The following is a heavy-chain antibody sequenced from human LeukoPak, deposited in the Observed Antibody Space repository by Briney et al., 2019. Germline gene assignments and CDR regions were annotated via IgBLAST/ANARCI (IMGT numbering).Heavy chain of an antibody. CDR2: IYTSGST. CDR1: GGSISSGSYY. J-gene: IGHJ4*02. V-gene: IGHV4-61*02. D-gene: IGHD6-6*01. Sequence: PSETLSLTCTVSGGSISSGSYYWSWIRQPAGKGLEWIGRIYTSGSTNYNPSLKSRVTISVDTSKNQFSLKLSSVTAADTAVYYCARDRSSSGIDYWGQGTLVTVSS. CDR3: ARDRSSSGIDY.